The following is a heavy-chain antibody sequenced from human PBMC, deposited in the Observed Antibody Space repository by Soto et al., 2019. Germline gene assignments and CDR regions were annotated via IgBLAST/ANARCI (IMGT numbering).Heavy chain of an antibody. V-gene: IGHV4-59*08. CDR2: IYYSGST. CDR3: AMIDAAAPDIDY. CDR1: GGSISSYY. J-gene: IGHJ4*02. Sequence: SETLSLTCTVSGGSISSYYWSWIRQPPGKGLEWIGYIYYSGSTNYNPSLKSRVTISVDTSKNQFSLRLSSVTAADTAVYFCAMIDAAAPDIDYCCQGGVVTISS. D-gene: IGHD6-25*01.